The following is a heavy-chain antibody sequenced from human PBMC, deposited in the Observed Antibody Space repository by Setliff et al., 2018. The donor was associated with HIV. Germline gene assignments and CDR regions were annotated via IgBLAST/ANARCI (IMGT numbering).Heavy chain of an antibody. J-gene: IGHJ4*02. V-gene: IGHV1-3*01. CDR1: GYTFTSYA. Sequence: ASVKVSCKASGYTFTSYAMHWVRQAPGQRLEWMGWINAGNGNTKYSQKFQGRVTITRDTSASTAYMEPSSLRSEDTAVYYCARDHPSGSYLDYWGQGTLVTVSS. CDR2: INAGNGNT. D-gene: IGHD1-26*01. CDR3: ARDHPSGSYLDY.